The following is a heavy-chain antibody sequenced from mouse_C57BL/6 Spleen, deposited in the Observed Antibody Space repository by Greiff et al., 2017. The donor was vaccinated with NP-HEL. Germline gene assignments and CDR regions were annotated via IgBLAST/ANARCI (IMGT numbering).Heavy chain of an antibody. J-gene: IGHJ2*01. Sequence: DVQLVESGGGLVKPGGSLKLSCAASGFTFSSYAMSWVRQTPEKRLEWVATISDGGSYTYYPDNVKGRFTISRDNAKNNLYLQMSHLKSEDTAMYYCARDRTRYYFDYWGQGTTLTVSS. D-gene: IGHD2-13*01. CDR1: GFTFSSYA. CDR3: ARDRTRYYFDY. CDR2: ISDGGSYT. V-gene: IGHV5-4*01.